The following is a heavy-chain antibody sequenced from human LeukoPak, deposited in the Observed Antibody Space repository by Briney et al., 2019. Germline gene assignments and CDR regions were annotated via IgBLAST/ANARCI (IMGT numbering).Heavy chain of an antibody. D-gene: IGHD3-22*01. CDR2: IYSGGDK. Sequence: GGSLRLSCAASGFSVSNNYMSWVRQAPGKGLEWVSLIYSGGDKRYAASVKGRFTISRDNSKNTLYLQMDNPRVEDTAVYYCGGYSSLDHWGQGTLVTVSS. V-gene: IGHV3-53*01. CDR3: GGYSSLDH. CDR1: GFSVSNNY. J-gene: IGHJ4*02.